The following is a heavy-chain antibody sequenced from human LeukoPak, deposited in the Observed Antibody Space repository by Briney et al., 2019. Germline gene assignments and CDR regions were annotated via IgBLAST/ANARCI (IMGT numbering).Heavy chain of an antibody. J-gene: IGHJ6*03. V-gene: IGHV3-7*01. CDR3: ASLNYVQSSSWYEYYYYMDV. CDR1: GFTFSSYH. D-gene: IGHD6-13*01. Sequence: GGSLRLSCAASGFTFSSYHMSWVRQAPGKGLEWVANIKQDGSEKYYVDSVKGRFTISRDNAKDSLYLQMNSLRAEDTAVYYCASLNYVQSSSWYEYYYYMDVWGKGTTVTVSS. CDR2: IKQDGSEK.